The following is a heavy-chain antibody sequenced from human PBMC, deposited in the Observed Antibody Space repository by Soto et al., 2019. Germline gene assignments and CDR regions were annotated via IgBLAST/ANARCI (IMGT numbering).Heavy chain of an antibody. J-gene: IGHJ4*02. CDR1: GYSFTVYW. CDR2: IYPGDSDT. D-gene: IGHD2-2*01. V-gene: IGHV5-51*01. Sequence: GESLKISCGGSGYSFTVYWIAWVRQMPGKGLEWMGIIYPGDSDTRYSPSLQGQVTISADKSISTVYLQWSSLKASDTAIYYCARVIGDCSRTGCSVDYWGQGTLVTVSS. CDR3: ARVIGDCSRTGCSVDY.